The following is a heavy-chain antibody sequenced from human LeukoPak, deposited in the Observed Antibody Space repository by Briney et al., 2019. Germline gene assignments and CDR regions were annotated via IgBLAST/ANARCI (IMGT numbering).Heavy chain of an antibody. V-gene: IGHV6-1*01. D-gene: IGHD3-22*01. CDR2: TYYRSKWYN. J-gene: IGHJ4*02. CDR3: AKGYDSSGYYSLDY. Sequence: SQTLSLTCAISGDSVSSNSAAWNWIRQSPSRGLEWLGRTYYRSKWYNDYAVSVKSRITINPDTSKNQFSLQLNSVTPEDTAVYYCAKGYDSSGYYSLDYWGQGTLVTVSS. CDR1: GDSVSSNSAA.